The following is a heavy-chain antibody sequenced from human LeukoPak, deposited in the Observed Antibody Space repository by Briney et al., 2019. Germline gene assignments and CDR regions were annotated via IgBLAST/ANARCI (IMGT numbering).Heavy chain of an antibody. CDR2: IFYSGTT. CDR3: ARETINYDDYVGAFDI. Sequence: SETLSLTCTVSGGSISSRSSYWGWIRQPPGKGLEWIGSIFYSGTTYYNASLESRLTISIDTSMNQFSLRLRSVTAADAALYYCARETINYDDYVGAFDIWGQGTMVTVSS. J-gene: IGHJ3*02. CDR1: GGSISSRSSY. V-gene: IGHV4-39*07. D-gene: IGHD4-17*01.